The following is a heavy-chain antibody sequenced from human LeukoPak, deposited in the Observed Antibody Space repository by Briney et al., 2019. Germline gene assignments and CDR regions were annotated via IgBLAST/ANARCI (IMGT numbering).Heavy chain of an antibody. D-gene: IGHD6-13*01. J-gene: IGHJ5*02. V-gene: IGHV3-21*01. CDR2: ISSSSSYI. Sequence: PGGSLRLSCAASGFTFSSYSMNWVRQAPGKGLEWVSSISSSSSYIYYADSVKGRFTISRDNAKNSLYLQMNSLRAEDTAVYYCARGLPLYSSNNNWFDPWGQGTLVTVSS. CDR1: GFTFSSYS. CDR3: ARGLPLYSSNNNWFDP.